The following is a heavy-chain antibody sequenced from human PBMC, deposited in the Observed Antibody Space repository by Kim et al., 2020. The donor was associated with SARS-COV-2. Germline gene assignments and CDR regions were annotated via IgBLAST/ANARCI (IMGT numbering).Heavy chain of an antibody. D-gene: IGHD3-22*01. Sequence: SETLSLTCTVSGGSISSGGYYWSWIRQHPGKGLEWIGYIYYSGSTYYNPSLKSRVTISVDTSKNQFSLKLSSVTAADTAVYYCARVDDSSGYYYTPQGWFDPWGQGTLVTVSS. J-gene: IGHJ5*02. CDR3: ARVDDSSGYYYTPQGWFDP. CDR2: IYYSGST. V-gene: IGHV4-31*03. CDR1: GGSISSGGYY.